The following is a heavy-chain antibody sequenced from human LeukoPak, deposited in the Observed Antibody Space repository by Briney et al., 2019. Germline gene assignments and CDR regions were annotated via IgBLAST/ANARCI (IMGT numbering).Heavy chain of an antibody. J-gene: IGHJ4*02. V-gene: IGHV3-11*01. Sequence: PGGSLRLSCAASGFTFSDYYMSWIRQAPGKGLEWVSYISSSGSTIYYADSVKGRFTISRDNSKSTLYLQMNSLRAEDTAVYYCAKAYHDSGCLIDYWGQGTLVTVSS. CDR3: AKAYHDSGCLIDY. CDR1: GFTFSDYY. CDR2: ISSSGSTI. D-gene: IGHD6-19*01.